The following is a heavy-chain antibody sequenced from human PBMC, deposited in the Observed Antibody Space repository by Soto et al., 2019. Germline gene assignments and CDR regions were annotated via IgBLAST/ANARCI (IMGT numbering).Heavy chain of an antibody. CDR2: ICYSGGST. V-gene: IGHV3-23*01. D-gene: IGHD2-15*01. CDR1: GFTFSSYG. Sequence: GGSLRLSCAASGFTFSSYGMHWVRQAPGKGLEWVSAICYSGGSTYYADSVKGRFTISRDNSKNTLYLQMNSLRAEDTAVYYCAKDLYCSGGSCYSAHDYWGQGTLVTVSS. CDR3: AKDLYCSGGSCYSAHDY. J-gene: IGHJ4*02.